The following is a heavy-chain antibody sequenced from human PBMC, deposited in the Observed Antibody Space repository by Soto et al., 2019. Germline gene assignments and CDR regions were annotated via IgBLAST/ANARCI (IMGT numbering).Heavy chain of an antibody. Sequence: QVHLQESGPGLVKPSQTLSLTCTVSGGPISNNDDYWTWIRQSPGKGLEWIGYISNSGSTSYNTSLWGLLTNSLGMSKQQFALKLTSLTAADTAVYYCAGGRSFTIFGFVRSLHYFDPLGQGILVTVAS. CDR3: AGGRSFTIFGFVRSLHYFDP. CDR2: ISNSGST. CDR1: GGPISNNDDY. D-gene: IGHD3-3*01. V-gene: IGHV4-30-4*01. J-gene: IGHJ5*02.